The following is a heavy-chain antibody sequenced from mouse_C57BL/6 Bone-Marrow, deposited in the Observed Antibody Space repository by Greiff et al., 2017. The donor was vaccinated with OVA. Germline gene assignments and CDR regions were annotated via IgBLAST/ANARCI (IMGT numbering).Heavy chain of an antibody. CDR3: ARGGLGQYYFDY. D-gene: IGHD4-1*01. V-gene: IGHV1-54*01. Sequence: VKLMESGAELVRPGTSVKVSCKASGYAFTNYLIEWVKQRPGQGLEWIGVINPGSGGTNYNEKFKGKATLTADKSSSTAYMQLSSLTSEDSAVYFCARGGLGQYYFDYWGQGTTLTVSS. J-gene: IGHJ2*01. CDR2: INPGSGGT. CDR1: GYAFTNYL.